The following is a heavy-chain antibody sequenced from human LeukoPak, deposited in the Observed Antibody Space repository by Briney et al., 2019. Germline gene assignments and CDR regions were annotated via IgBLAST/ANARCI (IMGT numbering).Heavy chain of an antibody. CDR2: ISAYNGNT. CDR3: ARGRSGYDAVDY. D-gene: IGHD5-12*01. V-gene: IGHV1-18*01. J-gene: IGHJ4*02. CDR1: GYSFTTYG. Sequence: ASVKVSCKASGYSFTTYGISWVRQAPGQGLEWMGWISAYNGNTNYAQKLQGRVTMTTDTSTSTAYMELRSLRSDDTAVYYCARGRSGYDAVDYWGQGTLVTVSS.